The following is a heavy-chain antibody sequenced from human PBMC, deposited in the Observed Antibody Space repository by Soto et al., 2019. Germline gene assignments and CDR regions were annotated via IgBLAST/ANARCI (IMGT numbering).Heavy chain of an antibody. V-gene: IGHV3-64D*08. CDR2: ITYHGSSS. CDR3: VKDRTPNWNYPGMDV. Sequence: EVQLVESGGGLVQPGGSLTLSCAVSGFSFSTYAMHWVRRPPGSGLEFVSVITYHGSSSFYADSLKGRFTVSRDNSRKTLYLHMIDLRPEDSAMYFCVKDRTPNWNYPGMDVWGQGTTVTVSS. CDR1: GFSFSTYA. J-gene: IGHJ6*02. D-gene: IGHD1-7*01.